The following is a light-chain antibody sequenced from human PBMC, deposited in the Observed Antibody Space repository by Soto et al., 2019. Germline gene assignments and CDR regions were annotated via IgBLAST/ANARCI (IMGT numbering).Light chain of an antibody. CDR3: SSDTDSSTLGV. CDR2: EVN. V-gene: IGLV2-14*01. CDR1: SSDVGGYNY. J-gene: IGLJ1*01. Sequence: QSVLTQPASVSGSPGQSITISCTGTSSDVGGYNYVSWYQQHPGKAPKLMIYEVNNRPSGVSNRFSGSKSGNTASLTISGLRAEDEGDYYCSSDTDSSTLGVFGTGTKVTVL.